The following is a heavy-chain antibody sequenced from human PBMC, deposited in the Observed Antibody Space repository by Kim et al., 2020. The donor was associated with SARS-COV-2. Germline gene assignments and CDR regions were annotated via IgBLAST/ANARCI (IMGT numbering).Heavy chain of an antibody. J-gene: IGHJ4*02. D-gene: IGHD1-26*01. CDR3: ARGGVSYFFDY. CDR2: T. V-gene: IGHV4-59*09. Sequence: TPSHPSLKSRVTPSVDTSKNRFSRKLSSVTAAEAPVYYCARGGVSYFFDYWGQGTLVTVSP.